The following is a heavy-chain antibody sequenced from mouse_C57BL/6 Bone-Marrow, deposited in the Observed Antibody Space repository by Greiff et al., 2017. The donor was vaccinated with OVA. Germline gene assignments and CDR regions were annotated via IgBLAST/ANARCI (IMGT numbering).Heavy chain of an antibody. D-gene: IGHD2-2*01. V-gene: IGHV14-2*01. CDR2: IDPEDGDT. CDR1: GFNFKDYY. Sequence: VQLQQSGAELVKPGASVKLSCTASGFNFKDYYMHWVKQRTEQGLEWIGRIDPEDGDTKYAPKFQGKATITADTSSNPAYLQLSSLTSEDTAVYYCATYGYGVSWFAYWGQGTLVTVSA. J-gene: IGHJ3*01. CDR3: ATYGYGVSWFAY.